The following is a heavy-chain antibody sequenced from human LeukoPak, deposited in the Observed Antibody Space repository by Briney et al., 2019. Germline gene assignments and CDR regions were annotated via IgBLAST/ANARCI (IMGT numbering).Heavy chain of an antibody. V-gene: IGHV3-30-3*01. CDR3: ARWNGIAAAAPRAFDI. D-gene: IGHD6-13*01. J-gene: IGHJ3*02. CDR2: ISYDGSNK. CDR1: GFTLSSYA. Sequence: GGSLRLSCAASGFTLSSYAMHWVRQAPGKGLEWVAVISYDGSNKHYTDSVKGRFTISRDNSQNTLFLQMNRLRAEDTAVYYCARWNGIAAAAPRAFDIWSQGTMVTVSS.